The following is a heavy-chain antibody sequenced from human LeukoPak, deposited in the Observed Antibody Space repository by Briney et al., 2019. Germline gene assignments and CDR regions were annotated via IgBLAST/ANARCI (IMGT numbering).Heavy chain of an antibody. J-gene: IGHJ5*02. V-gene: IGHV4-59*01. CDR1: GGSISSYY. CDR2: IYYSGST. Sequence: SETLSLTCTVSGGSISSYYWSWIRQPPGKGLEWIGYIYYSGSTNYNPSLKSRVTISVDTSKNQFSLKLSSVTAAGTAVYYCARTSSDNSLDPWGQGTLVTVSS. CDR3: ARTSSDNSLDP.